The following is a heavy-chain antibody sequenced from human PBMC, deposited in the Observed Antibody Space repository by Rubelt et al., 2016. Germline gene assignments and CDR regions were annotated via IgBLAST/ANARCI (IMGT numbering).Heavy chain of an antibody. Sequence: RGKGLEWVSAISGSGSSTYYADYVRGRFTISRDNSKNTLYLQMSSLRAEDTAVYYCAKYLKPKYTTPSTRSFDYWGQGTLVTVSS. CDR3: AKYLKPKYTTPSTRSFDY. V-gene: IGHV3-23*01. CDR2: ISGSGSST. J-gene: IGHJ4*02. D-gene: IGHD1-26*01.